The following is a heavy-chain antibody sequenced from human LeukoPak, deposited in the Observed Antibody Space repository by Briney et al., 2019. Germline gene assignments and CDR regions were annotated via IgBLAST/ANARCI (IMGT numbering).Heavy chain of an antibody. CDR1: GGSFSGYY. CDR3: ARGGGGSLRF. J-gene: IGHJ4*02. CDR2: INHSGST. V-gene: IGHV4-34*01. D-gene: IGHD3-3*01. Sequence: PSETLSLTCAVYGGSFSGYYWSWIRQPPGKGLEWIGEINHSGSTNYNPSLKSRVTISVDTSKNQFSLKLISVTAADTAVYYCARGGGGSLRFWGQGTLVTVSS.